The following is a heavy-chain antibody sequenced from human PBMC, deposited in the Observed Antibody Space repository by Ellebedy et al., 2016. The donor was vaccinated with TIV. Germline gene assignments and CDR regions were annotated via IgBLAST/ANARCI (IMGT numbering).Heavy chain of an antibody. CDR3: AREGEMATPTLIDY. CDR1: GFTFSSYS. V-gene: IGHV3-21*01. D-gene: IGHD5-24*01. Sequence: GESLKISXAASGFTFSSYSMNWVRQAPGKGLEWVSSISSSSSYIYYADSVKGRFTISRDNAKNSLYLQMNSLRAEDTAVYYCAREGEMATPTLIDYWGQGTLVTVSS. CDR2: ISSSSSYI. J-gene: IGHJ4*02.